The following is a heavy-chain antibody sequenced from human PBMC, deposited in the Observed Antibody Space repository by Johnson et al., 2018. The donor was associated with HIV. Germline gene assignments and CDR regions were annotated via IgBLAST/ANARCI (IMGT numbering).Heavy chain of an antibody. CDR1: GFNFSHYG. J-gene: IGHJ3*02. CDR3: AREHRRASRSSSSLSGDAFDI. D-gene: IGHD6-13*01. Sequence: VQLVESGGGVVQPGESLRLSCAASGFNFSHYGMHWVRQAPGKGLEWVANIKQDGSEKYYVDSVKGRFTISRDNSKNTLYLQMNSLRAEDTAVYYCAREHRRASRSSSSLSGDAFDIWGQGTMVTVSS. V-gene: IGHV3-7*01. CDR2: IKQDGSEK.